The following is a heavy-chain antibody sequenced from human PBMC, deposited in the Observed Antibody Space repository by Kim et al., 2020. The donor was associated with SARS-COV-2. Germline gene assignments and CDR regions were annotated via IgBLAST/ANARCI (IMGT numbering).Heavy chain of an antibody. Sequence: KSRVTISVDTSKNQFSLKLSSVTAADTAVYYCARTPSYGEYQLLSVYFDYWGQGTLVTVSS. V-gene: IGHV4-34*01. J-gene: IGHJ4*02. CDR3: ARTPSYGEYQLLSVYFDY. D-gene: IGHD2-2*01.